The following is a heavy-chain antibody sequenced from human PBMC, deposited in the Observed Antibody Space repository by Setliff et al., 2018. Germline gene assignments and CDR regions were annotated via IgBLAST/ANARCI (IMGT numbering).Heavy chain of an antibody. CDR3: ARGLRSSGPYAGGWYYFDF. V-gene: IGHV4-34*01. CDR2: INHSGST. Sequence: SETLSLTCTVYGASFKDYYWTWIRQSPGQGLEWIGQINHSGSTTSNPSLKSRVAISVHISKNQISLDLTSVTAADTGVYYCARGLRSSGPYAGGWYYFDFWGQGILVTVSS. J-gene: IGHJ4*02. CDR1: GASFKDYY. D-gene: IGHD1-26*01.